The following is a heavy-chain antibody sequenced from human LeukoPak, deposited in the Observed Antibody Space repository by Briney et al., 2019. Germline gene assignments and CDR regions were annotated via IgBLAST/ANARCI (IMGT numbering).Heavy chain of an antibody. D-gene: IGHD1-14*01. Sequence: ASVKVSCKASGYTFTSYYMHWVRQAPGQGLEWMGIINPSGGSTSYAQKFQGRVTMTRDTSTSTVYMEPSSLRSEDTAVYYCARHQNLYKYFDYWGQGTLVTVSS. J-gene: IGHJ4*02. V-gene: IGHV1-46*03. CDR2: INPSGGST. CDR3: ARHQNLYKYFDY. CDR1: GYTFTSYY.